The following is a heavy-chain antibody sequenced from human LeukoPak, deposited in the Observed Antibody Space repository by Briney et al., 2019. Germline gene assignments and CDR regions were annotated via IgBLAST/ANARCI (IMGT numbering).Heavy chain of an antibody. CDR2: INQDGYEK. CDR3: AKDDEGYFDY. V-gene: IGHV3-7*01. CDR1: GFTFSNHW. J-gene: IGHJ4*02. Sequence: GGSLRLSCAASGFTFSNHWMSWVRQAPGKGLECVANINQDGYEKYYVDSVKGRFTVSRDNAKNSLYLQMNSLRAEDTAVYYCAKDDEGYFDYWGQGTLVTVSS.